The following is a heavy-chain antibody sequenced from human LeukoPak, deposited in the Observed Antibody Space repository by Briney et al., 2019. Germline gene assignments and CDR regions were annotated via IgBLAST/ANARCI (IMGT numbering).Heavy chain of an antibody. V-gene: IGHV4-34*01. D-gene: IGHD2/OR15-2a*01. CDR3: ARVYLANDAFDV. Sequence: PSETLSLTCAVYGGSFSGYYWNWLRQPPGKGLEGIGEINHSGSTSYNPSFTSRVTISVDTSKNQFSLKLSSVTAADTAVYYCARVYLANDAFDVWGQGTMVTVSS. J-gene: IGHJ3*01. CDR1: GGSFSGYY. CDR2: INHSGST.